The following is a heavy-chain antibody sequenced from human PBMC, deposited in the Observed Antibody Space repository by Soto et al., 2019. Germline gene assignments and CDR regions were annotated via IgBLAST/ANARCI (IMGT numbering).Heavy chain of an antibody. CDR2: ISAHNGNT. V-gene: IGHV1-18*01. Sequence: QVHLVQSGAEVKKPGASVKVSCKGSGYGFTTYGITWVRQAPGQGLEWMAWISAHNGNTNYAQKLQGGVTVPRDPSTSTAYMELRSLSSADTAVYSCARGRYGDYWGQGALVTVSS. CDR1: GYGFTTYG. CDR3: ARGRYGDY. D-gene: IGHD1-1*01. J-gene: IGHJ4*02.